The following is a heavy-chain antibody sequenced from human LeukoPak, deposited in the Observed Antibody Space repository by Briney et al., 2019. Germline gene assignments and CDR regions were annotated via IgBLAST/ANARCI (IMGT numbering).Heavy chain of an antibody. CDR3: ARGGQYYYGSGSFFYYYGMDV. J-gene: IGHJ6*02. Sequence: GASVKVSCKASGYTFTGYYMHWVRQAPGQGLEWMGWINPNSGGTNYAQKFQGWVTMTRDTSISTAYMELSRLRSDDTAVYYCARGGQYYYGSGSFFYYYGMDVWGQGTTVTVSS. CDR1: GYTFTGYY. V-gene: IGHV1-2*04. CDR2: INPNSGGT. D-gene: IGHD3-10*01.